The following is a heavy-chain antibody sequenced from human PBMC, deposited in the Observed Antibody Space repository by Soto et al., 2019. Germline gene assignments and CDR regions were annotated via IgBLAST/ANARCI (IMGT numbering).Heavy chain of an antibody. CDR1: GFTFSSYG. J-gene: IGHJ4*02. V-gene: IGHV3-33*01. Sequence: QVQLVESGGGVVQPGRSLRLSCAASGFTFSSYGMHWVRQAPGKGLEWVAVIWYDGSNKYYADSVKGRFTISRDNAKNTLYLHMNSLRAEYTAVYYCAREPPYTSYCSSTSCDWDYFDYWGQGTLVTVSS. CDR3: AREPPYTSYCSSTSCDWDYFDY. D-gene: IGHD2-2*01. CDR2: IWYDGSNK.